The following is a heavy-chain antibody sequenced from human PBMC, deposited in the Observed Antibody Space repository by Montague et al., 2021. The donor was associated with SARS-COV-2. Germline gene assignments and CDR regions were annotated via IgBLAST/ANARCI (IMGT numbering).Heavy chain of an antibody. D-gene: IGHD3-10*01. Sequence: SETLSLTCTVLGCSIPSNYWDWIRQPPGKGLEWIGYIYYSGSTNYKPSLESRVTISADTSKNPFSLKLRSVTAADTAVYYCAREISGPDYFDYWGQGTLVTVSS. V-gene: IGHV4-59*01. CDR2: IYYSGST. CDR3: AREISGPDYFDY. J-gene: IGHJ4*02. CDR1: GCSIPSNY.